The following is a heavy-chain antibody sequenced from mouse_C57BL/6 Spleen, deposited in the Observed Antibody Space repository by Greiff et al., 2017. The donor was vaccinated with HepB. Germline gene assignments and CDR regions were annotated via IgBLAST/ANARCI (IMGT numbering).Heavy chain of an antibody. V-gene: IGHV3-6*01. D-gene: IGHD2-4*01. CDR2: ISYDGSN. J-gene: IGHJ2*01. Sequence: EVKLQESGPGLVKPSQSLSLTCSVTGYSITSGYYWNWIRQFPGNKLEWMGYISYDGSNNYNPSLKNRISITRDTSKNQFFLKLNSVTTEDTATYYCAREGYDYDVGYFDYWGQGTTLTVSS. CDR3: AREGYDYDVGYFDY. CDR1: GYSITSGYY.